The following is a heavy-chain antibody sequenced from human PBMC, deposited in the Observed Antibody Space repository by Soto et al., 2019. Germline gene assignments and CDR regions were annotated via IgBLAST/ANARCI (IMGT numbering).Heavy chain of an antibody. Sequence: PSQTLSLTCAISWDSVSSNSAACNWIRQSPSRGLEWLGRTYYRSKWYNDYAVSVKSRITINPDTSKNQFSLQLNSVTPEDTAVYYCARDREYYGSGSYWGRKDYYYGMGVWGQGTTVTVPS. D-gene: IGHD3-10*01. CDR3: ARDREYYGSGSYWGRKDYYYGMGV. CDR2: TYYRSKWYN. CDR1: WDSVSSNSAA. J-gene: IGHJ6*02. V-gene: IGHV6-1*01.